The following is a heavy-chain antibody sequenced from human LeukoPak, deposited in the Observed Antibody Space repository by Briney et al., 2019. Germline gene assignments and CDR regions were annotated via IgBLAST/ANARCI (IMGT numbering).Heavy chain of an antibody. D-gene: IGHD6-19*01. CDR1: GYTFTSYY. CDR3: ARARRCIAVAGTLNY. CDR2: INPSGGST. J-gene: IGHJ4*02. V-gene: IGHV1-46*01. Sequence: ASVKVSCKASGYTFTSYYMHWVRQAPGQGLEWMGIINPSGGSTSYVQKFQGRVTMTRDTSTSTVYMELSSLRSEDTAVYYCARARRCIAVAGTLNYWGQGTLVTVSS.